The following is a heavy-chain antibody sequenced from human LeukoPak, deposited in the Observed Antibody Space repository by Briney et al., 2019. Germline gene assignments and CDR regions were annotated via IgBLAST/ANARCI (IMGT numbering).Heavy chain of an antibody. CDR1: GFTFSSYA. V-gene: IGHV3-30*04. J-gene: IGHJ4*02. CDR3: ARRRYSSSWYIDY. Sequence: GRSLRLSCAASGFTFSSYAMRWVRQAPGKGLEWVAVISYDGSNKYYADSVKGRFTISRDNSKNTLYLQMNSLRAEDTAVYYCARRRYSSSWYIDYWGQGTLVTVSS. D-gene: IGHD6-13*01. CDR2: ISYDGSNK.